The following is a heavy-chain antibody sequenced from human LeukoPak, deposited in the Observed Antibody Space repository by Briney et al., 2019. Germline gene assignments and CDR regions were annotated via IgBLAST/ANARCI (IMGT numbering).Heavy chain of an antibody. Sequence: SETLSLTCTVSGGSISSYYWSWIRQPAGKGLEWIGRIYTSGSTNYNPSPKSRVTMSVDSSKNQFSLKLSSVTAADTAVYYCARVNGYDILTGPPLGAFDIWGQGTMVTVSS. CDR1: GGSISSYY. D-gene: IGHD3-9*01. CDR3: ARVNGYDILTGPPLGAFDI. V-gene: IGHV4-4*07. J-gene: IGHJ3*02. CDR2: IYTSGST.